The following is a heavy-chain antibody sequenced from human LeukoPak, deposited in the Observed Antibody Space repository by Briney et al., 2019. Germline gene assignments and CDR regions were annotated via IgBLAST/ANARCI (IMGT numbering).Heavy chain of an antibody. V-gene: IGHV3-23*01. J-gene: IGHJ6*03. Sequence: GGSLRLSCAASGFTFTTYAMSWVRQAPGKGLEWVSAISGTGGSTYYADSVKGRFTISRDNSKNTLYLQMNSLRAEDTAVYYCAKGFGDYYYYYMDVWGKRTTVTVSS. CDR3: AKGFGDYYYYYMDV. CDR1: GFTFTTYA. D-gene: IGHD3-16*01. CDR2: ISGTGGST.